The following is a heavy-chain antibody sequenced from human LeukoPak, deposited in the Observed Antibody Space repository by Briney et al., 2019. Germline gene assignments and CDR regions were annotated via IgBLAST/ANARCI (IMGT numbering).Heavy chain of an antibody. D-gene: IGHD1-26*01. CDR1: GYTFTGYY. Sequence: ASVKVSCKDSGYTFTGYYMHWVRQAPGQGLEWMGRINPNSGGTNSAQKFQGRVTMTRDTSISTAYMELSRLTSDDTAVYYCARGELVGLGATSAGWFDPWGQGTLVTVSS. J-gene: IGHJ5*02. V-gene: IGHV1-2*06. CDR3: ARGELVGLGATSAGWFDP. CDR2: INPNSGGT.